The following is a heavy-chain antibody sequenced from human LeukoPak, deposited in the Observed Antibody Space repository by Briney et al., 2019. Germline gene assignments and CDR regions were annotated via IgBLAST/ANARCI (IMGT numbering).Heavy chain of an antibody. V-gene: IGHV4-59*12. CDR1: GGSISSYY. CDR2: IYYSGST. D-gene: IGHD6-19*01. J-gene: IGHJ4*02. Sequence: PSETLSLTCTVSGGSISSYYWSWIRQPPGKGLEWIGYIYYSGSTNYNPSLKSRVTISVDTSKNQFSLKLSSVTAADTAVYYCARGTYSSGWYGEPVYFDYWGQGTLVTVSS. CDR3: ARGTYSSGWYGEPVYFDY.